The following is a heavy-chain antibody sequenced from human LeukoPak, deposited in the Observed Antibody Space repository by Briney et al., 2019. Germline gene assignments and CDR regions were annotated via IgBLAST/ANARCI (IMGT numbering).Heavy chain of an antibody. CDR2: MYSGGST. CDR1: GFTVSNNY. D-gene: IGHD3-22*01. Sequence: PGGSLRLSCAASGFTVSNNYMSWVRQAPGKGLEWVSVMYSGGSTNYADSVKGRFIISRDDSKNILDLQMYSLKAEDTAVYYCARGNYASTGPGALDIWGQGTMVTVSS. V-gene: IGHV3-53*01. J-gene: IGHJ3*02. CDR3: ARGNYASTGPGALDI.